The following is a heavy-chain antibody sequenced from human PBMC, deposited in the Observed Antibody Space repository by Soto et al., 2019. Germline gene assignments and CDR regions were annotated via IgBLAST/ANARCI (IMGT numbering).Heavy chain of an antibody. CDR3: ASQERARSAYSSGWPYYYYYGMDL. J-gene: IGHJ6*02. CDR1: GGSISSSSYY. D-gene: IGHD6-19*01. V-gene: IGHV4-39*01. Sequence: SETLSLTCTVSGGSISSSSYYWGWIRQPPGRGLEWIGSIYYSGTTYYNPSLKSRVTISVDTSKNQFSLKLSSVTAADTAVYYCASQERARSAYSSGWPYYYYYGMDLWGQGTTVTVSS. CDR2: IYYSGTT.